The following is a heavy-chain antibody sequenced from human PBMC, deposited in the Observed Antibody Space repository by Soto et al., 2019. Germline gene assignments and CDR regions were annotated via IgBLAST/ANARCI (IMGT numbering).Heavy chain of an antibody. CDR2: MNPNSGNT. CDR1: GYTFTTFD. V-gene: IGHV1-8*01. J-gene: IGHJ6*02. Sequence: QVQLVQSGAEVKKPGASVKVSCKASGYTFTTFDINWVRQATGQGLEWVGWMNPNSGNTGYAQKFQGRVTMTRNTSISTAYLELGSLRSEDTAVYFCARDHCTTTICYTSIYYYGMDVWGQGTTVTVSS. CDR3: ARDHCTTTICYTSIYYYGMDV. D-gene: IGHD2-2*02.